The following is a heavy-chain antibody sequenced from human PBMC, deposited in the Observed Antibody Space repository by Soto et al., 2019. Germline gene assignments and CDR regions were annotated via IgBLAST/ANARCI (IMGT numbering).Heavy chain of an antibody. Sequence: ASVKVSCKASGYTFTGYYMHWVRKAPGQGLEWMGWINPNSGGTNYAQKFQGRVTMTRDTSISTAYMEVSRLTSDDTAVYYCARDLMSGYYYYYFDYWGQGTLVTVSS. CDR3: ARDLMSGYYYYYFDY. CDR1: GYTFTGYY. D-gene: IGHD3-22*01. V-gene: IGHV1-2*02. J-gene: IGHJ4*02. CDR2: INPNSGGT.